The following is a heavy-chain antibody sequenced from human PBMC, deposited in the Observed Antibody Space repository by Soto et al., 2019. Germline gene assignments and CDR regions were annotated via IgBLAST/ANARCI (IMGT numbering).Heavy chain of an antibody. Sequence: GGSLRLSCAASGFTFSSYAMHWVRQAPGKGLEYVSAISSNGGSTYYANSVKGRFTISRDNSKNTLYLQMGSLRAEDMAVYYCARGDCSSTSCYAGSIDDWGQGTLVTVSS. D-gene: IGHD2-2*01. CDR3: ARGDCSSTSCYAGSIDD. CDR1: GFTFSSYA. J-gene: IGHJ4*02. CDR2: ISSNGGST. V-gene: IGHV3-64*01.